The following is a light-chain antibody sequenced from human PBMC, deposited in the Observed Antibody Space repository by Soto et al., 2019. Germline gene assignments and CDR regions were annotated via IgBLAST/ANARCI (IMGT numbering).Light chain of an antibody. Sequence: EIVLTQSPATLSLSPGERATLSCRASQSVGSYLAWYQQKPGQAPRLLIYDTSSRATGIPARFSGGGSGTDFTLTISSLEPEDFAVYYCQQRSNWPPYTFGQGTKLEIK. CDR2: DTS. V-gene: IGKV3-11*01. CDR1: QSVGSY. CDR3: QQRSNWPPYT. J-gene: IGKJ2*01.